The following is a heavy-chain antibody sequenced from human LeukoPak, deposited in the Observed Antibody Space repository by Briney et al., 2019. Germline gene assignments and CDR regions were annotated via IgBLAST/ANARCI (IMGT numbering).Heavy chain of an antibody. D-gene: IGHD4-17*01. Sequence: GGSLRLSCAASGFTFSNAWMSWVRQAPGKGLEWVSTISGSGGSTYYADSVKGRFTISRDNSKNTLYLQMNSLRAEDTAVYYCAYGDYDCWGQGTLVTVSS. V-gene: IGHV3-23*01. CDR2: ISGSGGST. CDR3: AYGDYDC. CDR1: GFTFSNAW. J-gene: IGHJ4*02.